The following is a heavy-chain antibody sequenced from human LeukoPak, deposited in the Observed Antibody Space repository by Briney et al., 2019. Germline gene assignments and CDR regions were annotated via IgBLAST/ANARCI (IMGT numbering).Heavy chain of an antibody. CDR1: GFTFSSYS. J-gene: IGHJ6*03. CDR2: IKGDGSEG. D-gene: IGHD2-21*01. V-gene: IGHV3-7*01. Sequence: GGSLRLSCAASGFTFSSYSMNWVRQAPGKGLEWVANIKGDGSEGNYVGSVKGRFTVSRDNAKNLLYLQLNNLRAEDTAVYYCATRSCPISACRASSHHCMDFWGKGTTVIVSS. CDR3: ATRSCPISACRASSHHCMDF.